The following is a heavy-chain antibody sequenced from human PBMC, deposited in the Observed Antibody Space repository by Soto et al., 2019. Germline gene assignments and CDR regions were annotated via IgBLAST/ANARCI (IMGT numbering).Heavy chain of an antibody. Sequence: ASVKVSCKASGYTFTTYTLQWLRQAPGQRLEWMGWINPGNGDTKYSQTFQGRVTITSDTSASTAYMELSSLRSEDTAVYYCTRDLGRSWFDPWGQGTLVSVSS. CDR2: INPGNGDT. D-gene: IGHD3-10*01. V-gene: IGHV1-3*01. J-gene: IGHJ5*02. CDR3: TRDLGRSWFDP. CDR1: GYTFTTYT.